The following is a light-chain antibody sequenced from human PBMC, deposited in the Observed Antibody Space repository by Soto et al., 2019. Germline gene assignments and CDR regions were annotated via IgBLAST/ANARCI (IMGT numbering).Light chain of an antibody. J-gene: IGKJ1*01. CDR2: DAS. CDR3: QQYNSYSRT. CDR1: QSISSW. V-gene: IGKV1-5*01. Sequence: DIKMTQSPSTLSASVLDRVTITCRASQSISSWLAWYQQKPGKAPNLLIYDASSLESGVPSRFSGSGSGTEFTLTISSLQPDDFATYYCQQYNSYSRTFGQGTKVDIK.